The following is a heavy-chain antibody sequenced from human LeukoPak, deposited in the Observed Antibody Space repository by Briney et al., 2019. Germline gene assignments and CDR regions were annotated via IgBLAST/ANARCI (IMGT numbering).Heavy chain of an antibody. Sequence: GGSLRLSCAASGFTFSSYALHWVRQAPGKGLEWVAVISYDGSNKYYADSVKGRFTISRDNSKNTLYLQMNSLRAEDTAVYYCARQGPFVVVPAAIPYYYGMDVWGQGTTVTVSS. CDR1: GFTFSSYA. CDR3: ARQGPFVVVPAAIPYYYGMDV. CDR2: ISYDGSNK. J-gene: IGHJ6*02. V-gene: IGHV3-30-3*01. D-gene: IGHD2-2*01.